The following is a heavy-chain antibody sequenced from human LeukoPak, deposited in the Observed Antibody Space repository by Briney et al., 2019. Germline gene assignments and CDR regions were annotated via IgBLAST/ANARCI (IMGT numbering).Heavy chain of an antibody. D-gene: IGHD1-26*01. CDR1: GFTFSDYY. J-gene: IGHJ4*02. CDR3: AKTLVGATGAFDY. CDR2: ISSSGNII. Sequence: PGGSLRLSCAASGFTFSDYYMSWILQAPGKGLEWVSYISSSGNIIYYADSVKGRFTISRDNSKNTLYLQMNSLRAEDTAVYYCAKTLVGATGAFDYWGQGTLVTVSS. V-gene: IGHV3-11*04.